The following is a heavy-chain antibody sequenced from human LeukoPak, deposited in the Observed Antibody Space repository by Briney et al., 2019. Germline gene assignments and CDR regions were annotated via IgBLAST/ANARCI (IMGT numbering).Heavy chain of an antibody. CDR3: AKEKGANWDPFDY. CDR2: INWNGETI. V-gene: IGHV3-20*04. CDR1: GFTFDDFG. Sequence: GGSLRLSCATSGFTFDDFGMAWVRQVPGKGPEWVSGINWNGETIAYRDSVKGRFTISGDSARRSVYLQMNSLRDEDTALYYCAKEKGANWDPFDYWGRGTLVIVSS. D-gene: IGHD7-27*01. J-gene: IGHJ4*02.